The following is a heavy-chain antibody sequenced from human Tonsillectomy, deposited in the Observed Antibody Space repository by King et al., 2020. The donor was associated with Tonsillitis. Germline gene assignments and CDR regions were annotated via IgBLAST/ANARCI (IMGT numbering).Heavy chain of an antibody. D-gene: IGHD4-17*01. CDR1: GFTFSSYA. J-gene: IGHJ3*02. CDR3: ARVGDYAAFDI. Sequence: VQLVESGGGLVQPGGSLRLSCAASGFTFSSYAMHWVRQAPGKGLEYVSAISNIGLNTYYANAVKGRFTISRDNSKNTLYLQMGSLRAEDMAVYYCARVGDYAAFDIWGQGTIVTVSS. CDR2: ISNIGLNT. V-gene: IGHV3-64*01.